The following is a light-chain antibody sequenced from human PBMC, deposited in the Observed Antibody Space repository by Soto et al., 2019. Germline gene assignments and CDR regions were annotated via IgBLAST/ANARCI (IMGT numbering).Light chain of an antibody. V-gene: IGKV1-39*01. Sequence: DIQMTQSPSSLSASVGDRVTMTCRASQSITRFLNWYQQIPGKAPKLLIYAASSLPSGVPSRFSGSGSGTHFTLTISSLQPEDFATYYCQQSYSTLRTFGQGTKVDI. CDR3: QQSYSTLRT. CDR1: QSITRF. J-gene: IGKJ1*01. CDR2: AAS.